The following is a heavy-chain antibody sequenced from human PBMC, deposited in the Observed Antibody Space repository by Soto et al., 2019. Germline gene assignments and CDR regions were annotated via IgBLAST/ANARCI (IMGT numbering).Heavy chain of an antibody. CDR1: GFTFSSYS. D-gene: IGHD5-18*01. CDR3: ARGRRGDYGYQYY. CDR2: ISRSSSYI. Sequence: EVQLVESGGGLVQPGGSLRLSCAASGFTFSSYSMNWVRQAPGKGLEWVSSISRSSSYIYYADSVKGRFTISRDNAKTSLYLQMNSLRAEDTAVYYCARGRRGDYGYQYYWGQGTLVTVSS. V-gene: IGHV3-21*01. J-gene: IGHJ4*02.